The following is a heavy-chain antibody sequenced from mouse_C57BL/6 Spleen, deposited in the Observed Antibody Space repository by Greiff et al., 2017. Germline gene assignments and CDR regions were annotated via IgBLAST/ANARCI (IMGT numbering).Heavy chain of an antibody. CDR3: AYGNSVLHAKDY. CDR2: IYPGDGDT. J-gene: IGHJ4*01. CDR1: GYAFSSSW. D-gene: IGHD2-1*01. Sequence: QVQLQQSGPELVKPGASVKISCKASGYAFSSSWMNWVKQRPGKGLEWIGRIYPGDGDTNYNGKFKGKATLTADKSSSTAYMQLSSLASEDSAVYFCAYGNSVLHAKDYWGQGTSVTVSS. V-gene: IGHV1-82*01.